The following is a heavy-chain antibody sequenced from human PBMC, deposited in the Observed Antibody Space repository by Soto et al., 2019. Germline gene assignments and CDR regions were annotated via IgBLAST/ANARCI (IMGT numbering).Heavy chain of an antibody. D-gene: IGHD3-3*01. CDR3: AREVRSGYFVDD. Sequence: SETLSLTCTVSGGSISSYYWSWIRQPPGKGLEWIGYIYYSGSTNYNPSLKSRVTISVDTSKNQFSLKLSSVTAADTAVYYCAREVRSGYFVDDWGQGTLVTVSS. CDR2: IYYSGST. J-gene: IGHJ4*02. V-gene: IGHV4-59*08. CDR1: GGSISSYY.